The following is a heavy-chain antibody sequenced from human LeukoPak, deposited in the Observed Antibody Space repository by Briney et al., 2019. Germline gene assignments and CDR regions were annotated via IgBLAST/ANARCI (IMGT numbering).Heavy chain of an antibody. Sequence: PGGSLRLSCAASGFTFRSYGMHWVRQAPGKGLEWVAVISYDGSNKYYADSVKGRFTISRDNSKNTLYLQMNSLRAEDTAVYYCARDRGSSSWYNWFDPWGQGTLVTVSS. J-gene: IGHJ5*02. V-gene: IGHV3-30*03. CDR2: ISYDGSNK. CDR1: GFTFRSYG. CDR3: ARDRGSSSWYNWFDP. D-gene: IGHD6-13*01.